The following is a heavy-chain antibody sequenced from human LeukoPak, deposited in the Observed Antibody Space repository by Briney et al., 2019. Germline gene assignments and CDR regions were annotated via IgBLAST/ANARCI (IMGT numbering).Heavy chain of an antibody. CDR3: ARESGVLWFGELLSNYFFDF. Sequence: ASVNVSCKTSGYTFTSYAMNWVRQAPGQGLEWMGWINTNTGNPTYAQGFTGRFVFSLDTSVSTAYLQISSLEAEDTAVYYCARESGVLWFGELLSNYFFDFWGQGTLVTVSS. D-gene: IGHD3-10*01. CDR1: GYTFTSYA. CDR2: INTNTGNP. V-gene: IGHV7-4-1*02. J-gene: IGHJ4*02.